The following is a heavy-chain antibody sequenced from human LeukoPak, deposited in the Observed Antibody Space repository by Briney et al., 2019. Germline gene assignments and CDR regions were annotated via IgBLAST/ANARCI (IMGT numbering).Heavy chain of an antibody. V-gene: IGHV3-23*01. CDR3: AKAPEKIAVAGNYFDY. Sequence: PGGSLRLSCAASGLTFSSYAMSWVRQAPGKGLEWVSAISGSGGSTYYADSVKGRFTISRDNSKNTLYLQMNSLRAEDTAVYYCAKAPEKIAVAGNYFDYWGQGTLVTVSS. CDR1: GLTFSSYA. J-gene: IGHJ4*02. CDR2: ISGSGGST. D-gene: IGHD6-19*01.